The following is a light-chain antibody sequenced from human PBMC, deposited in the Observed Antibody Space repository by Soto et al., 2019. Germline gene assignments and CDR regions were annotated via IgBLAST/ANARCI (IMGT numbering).Light chain of an antibody. V-gene: IGKV3-15*01. CDR2: GAS. J-gene: IGKJ2*01. CDR3: QQYNNWPPRT. Sequence: EIVMTQSPASLSVSPGETATLSCRASQSISTSLAWYQQKPGQAPSRLLYGASTRATGIPARFSGSGSGTEFTLTISSLQSEDSALYYCQQYNNWPPRTFGQGTKLEIK. CDR1: QSISTS.